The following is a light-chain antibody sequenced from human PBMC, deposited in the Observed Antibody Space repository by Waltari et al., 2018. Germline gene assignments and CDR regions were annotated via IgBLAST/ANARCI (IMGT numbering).Light chain of an antibody. V-gene: IGLV2-8*01. CDR1: ARDIGAHDS. CDR2: DVN. Sequence: QSALTQPPSASGSPGQSITISCTGSARDIGAHDSVSWYQQHPGKAPKLLLYDVNRRPSGFPFRFSGSKAGNTASLTVSGLQTEDEADYYCSSYVGADTAVFGPGTKVTVL. J-gene: IGLJ1*01. CDR3: SSYVGADTAV.